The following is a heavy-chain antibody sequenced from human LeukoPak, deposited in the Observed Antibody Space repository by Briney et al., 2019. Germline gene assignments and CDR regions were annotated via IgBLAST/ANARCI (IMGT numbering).Heavy chain of an antibody. D-gene: IGHD3-10*01. CDR3: AKERGYGSGSRRSFDY. Sequence: GRSLRLSCAASGFTFSSYGMHWVRQAPGKGLERVAIISSDGSNKYYADSVKGRFTISRDNSKNTLCLQMNSLRAEDTAVYYCAKERGYGSGSRRSFDYWGQGTLVTVSS. V-gene: IGHV3-30*18. CDR1: GFTFSSYG. J-gene: IGHJ4*02. CDR2: ISSDGSNK.